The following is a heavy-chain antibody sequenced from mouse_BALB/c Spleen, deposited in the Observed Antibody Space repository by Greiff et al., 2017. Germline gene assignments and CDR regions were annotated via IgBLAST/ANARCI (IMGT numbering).Heavy chain of an antibody. CDR3: ARALRPYAMDY. J-gene: IGHJ4*01. Sequence: ESGPGLVKPSQSLSLTCSVTGYSITSGYYWNWIRQFPGNKLEWMGYISYDGSNNYNPSLKNRISITRDTSKNQFFLKLNSVTTEDTATYYCARALRPYAMDYWGQGTSVTVSS. D-gene: IGHD1-2*01. CDR2: ISYDGSN. CDR1: GYSITSGYY. V-gene: IGHV3-6*02.